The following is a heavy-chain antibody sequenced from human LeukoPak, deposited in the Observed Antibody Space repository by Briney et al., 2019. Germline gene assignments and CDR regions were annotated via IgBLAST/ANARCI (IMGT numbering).Heavy chain of an antibody. J-gene: IGHJ6*02. CDR2: ISSSSSYI. CDR1: GFTFSSYN. V-gene: IGHV3-21*01. Sequence: GGSLRLSCAAPGFTFSSYNMNWVRQAPGKGLEWVSSISSSSSYIYYADSVKGRFTISRDNAKNSLYLQMNSLRAEDTAVYYCARDLGGYSYGYRYYGLDVWGQGTTVTVSS. D-gene: IGHD5-18*01. CDR3: ARDLGGYSYGYRYYGLDV.